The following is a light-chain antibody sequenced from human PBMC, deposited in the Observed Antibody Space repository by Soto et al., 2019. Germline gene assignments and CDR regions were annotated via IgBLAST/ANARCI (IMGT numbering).Light chain of an antibody. V-gene: IGKV1-9*01. Sequence: DIQLTQSPSFLSASVGDRVTITCRASQGISSYLAWYQQKPGEAPKLLIYDASTLQGGVPSRFSGSRSGTEFTLTISSLQPEDFATDYCQQLNSSPINFGQGTRLESK. CDR1: QGISSY. CDR3: QQLNSSPIN. J-gene: IGKJ5*01. CDR2: DAS.